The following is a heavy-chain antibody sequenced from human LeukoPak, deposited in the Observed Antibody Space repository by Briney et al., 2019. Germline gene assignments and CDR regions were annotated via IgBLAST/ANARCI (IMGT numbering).Heavy chain of an antibody. CDR1: GFTFSSYA. D-gene: IGHD2-21*01. J-gene: IGHJ4*02. Sequence: GGSLRLSCAASGFTFSSYAMHWVRQAPGKGLKWVAVISYDGSNKYYADSVKGRFTISRDNSKNTLYLQMNSLRAEDTAVYYCARDPLGDSTYYFDYWGQGTLVTVSS. CDR3: ARDPLGDSTYYFDY. V-gene: IGHV3-30*04. CDR2: ISYDGSNK.